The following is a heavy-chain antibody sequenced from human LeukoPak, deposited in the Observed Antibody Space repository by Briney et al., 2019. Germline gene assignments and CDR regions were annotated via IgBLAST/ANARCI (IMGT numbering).Heavy chain of an antibody. V-gene: IGHV4-59*01. D-gene: IGHD3-22*01. Sequence: ASETLSLTCSVSGGSMNSYYWSWIRQSPGKGLEWIGYTYYIGSPNYNPSLESRVTISVDTSKNQFSLRLTSVTAADTAVYYCARDRHDSTGYYYDYWGQGALVTVSS. J-gene: IGHJ4*02. CDR2: TYYIGSP. CDR1: GGSMNSYY. CDR3: ARDRHDSTGYYYDY.